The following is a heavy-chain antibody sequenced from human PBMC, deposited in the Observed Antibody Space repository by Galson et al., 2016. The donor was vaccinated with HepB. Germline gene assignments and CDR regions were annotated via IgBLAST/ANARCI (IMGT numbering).Heavy chain of an antibody. CDR3: ARGVLKGYCTSPSYTASWFDP. CDR2: IIPVLGTG. J-gene: IGHJ5*02. Sequence: SVKVSCKASGGTFRSYVITWVRQAPGQGLEWMGGIIPVLGTGNYAQKFQGRVTITADESTSTAYMELSSLTSEDTAVYYCARGVLKGYCTSPSYTASWFDPWGQGTLITVSS. CDR1: GGTFRSYV. D-gene: IGHD2-2*01. V-gene: IGHV1-69*13.